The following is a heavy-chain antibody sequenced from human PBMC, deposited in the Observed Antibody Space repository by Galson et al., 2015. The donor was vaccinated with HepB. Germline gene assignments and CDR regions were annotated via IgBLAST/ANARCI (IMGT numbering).Heavy chain of an antibody. CDR3: TRALFFKYQLLFGYNWFDP. Sequence: TLSLTCTVSGGSISSSSHYWGWMRQPPGKGLEWIGSIYYSGRTYYNPSLKSRVAISVDTSKNQFSLKLSSVTAADTAVYYCTRALFFKYQLLFGYNWFDPWGQGTLVTVSS. J-gene: IGHJ5*02. CDR1: GGSISSSSHY. CDR2: IYYSGRT. D-gene: IGHD2-2*01. V-gene: IGHV4-39*07.